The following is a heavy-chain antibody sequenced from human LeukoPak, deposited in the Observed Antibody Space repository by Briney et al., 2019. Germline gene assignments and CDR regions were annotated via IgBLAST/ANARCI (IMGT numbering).Heavy chain of an antibody. CDR3: ARDLAWFGELFYPDV. D-gene: IGHD3-10*01. J-gene: IGHJ6*02. CDR1: GGSISSYY. V-gene: IGHV4-59*01. CDR2: IYYSGST. Sequence: PSETLSLTCTVSGGSISSYYWSWIRQPPGKGLEWIGYIYYSGSTNYNPSLKSRVTISVDTSKNQFSLKLSSVTAADTAVYYCARDLAWFGELFYPDVWGQGTTVTVSS.